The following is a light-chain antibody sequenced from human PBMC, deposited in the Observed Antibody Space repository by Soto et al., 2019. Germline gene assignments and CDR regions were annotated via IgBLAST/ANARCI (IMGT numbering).Light chain of an antibody. J-gene: IGKJ5*01. Sequence: RMTQSPSPRSASTWEIVTIPCRASQGISSYLAWYQQKPGKAPKLLIYAASTLQSGVPSRFSGSGSGTDFTLTISCLQSEDFATYYCQQYYSYPRTFGQGTRLEIK. CDR2: AAS. CDR1: QGISSY. V-gene: IGKV1-8*01. CDR3: QQYYSYPRT.